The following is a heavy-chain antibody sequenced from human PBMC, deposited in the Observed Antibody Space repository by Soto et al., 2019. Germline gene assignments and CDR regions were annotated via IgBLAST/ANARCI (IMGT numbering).Heavy chain of an antibody. Sequence: GASVKISCKASGGTFSSYAISWVRQAPGQGLEWMGGIIPIFGTANYAQKFQGRVTITADESTSTAYMELSSLRSEDTAVYYCAIGKITMIVVALSWGQGALVTVSS. D-gene: IGHD3-22*01. J-gene: IGHJ4*02. CDR2: IIPIFGTA. V-gene: IGHV1-69*13. CDR3: AIGKITMIVVALS. CDR1: GGTFSSYA.